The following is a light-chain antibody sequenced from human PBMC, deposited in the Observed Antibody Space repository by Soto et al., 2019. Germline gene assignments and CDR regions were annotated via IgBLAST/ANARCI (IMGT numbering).Light chain of an antibody. J-gene: IGKJ4*01. CDR2: DAS. CDR1: QFVHIY. V-gene: IGKV3-11*01. CDR3: QQRNNWPLP. Sequence: EVVLTQPPATLSLSLGDRATLSCRASQFVHIYLAWYQQRPGQAPRLLIYDASKRATGIPARFSGSGSGTDFTLTFSSLDPEDFAIYYCQQRNNWPLPFGGGTKVDIK.